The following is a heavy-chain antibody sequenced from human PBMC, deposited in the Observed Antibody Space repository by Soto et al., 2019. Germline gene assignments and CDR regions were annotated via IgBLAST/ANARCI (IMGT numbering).Heavy chain of an antibody. CDR3: AREWEPDAFDI. J-gene: IGHJ3*02. CDR2: ISSTSSTI. CDR1: EFTFSDYI. V-gene: IGHV3-48*01. D-gene: IGHD1-26*01. Sequence: EVQLVESGGGLVQPGGPLRLSCAASEFTFSDYIMNWVRQAPGKGLEWVSYISSTSSTIYYADSVKGRFTISRDNAKNSLYLQMNSLIAEDTAVYYCAREWEPDAFDIWGQGTMVTVSS.